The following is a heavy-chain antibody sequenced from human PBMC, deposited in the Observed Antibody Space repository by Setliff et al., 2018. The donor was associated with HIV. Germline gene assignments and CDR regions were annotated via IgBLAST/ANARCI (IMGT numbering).Heavy chain of an antibody. CDR2: NIPIFGTA. CDR1: GGTFSSYA. D-gene: IGHD2-21*02. J-gene: IGHJ4*02. V-gene: IGHV1-69*13. Sequence: GASVKVSCKASGGTFSSYAISWVRQAPGQGLEWMGGNIPIFGTANYAQKFQGRVTITADESTSTAYMELSSLRSEDTDVYYCARVTYCGGDCYYFDYWGQGTLVTVSS. CDR3: ARVTYCGGDCYYFDY.